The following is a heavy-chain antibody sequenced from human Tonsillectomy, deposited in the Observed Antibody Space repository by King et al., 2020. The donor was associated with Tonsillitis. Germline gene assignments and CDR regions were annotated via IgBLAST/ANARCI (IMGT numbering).Heavy chain of an antibody. CDR3: AGTRSSAFYYDF. Sequence: QLQESGPGLVKPSETLSLTCTVSGGSLSSHHWSCVRQSPGKGLEWIGYLYYSGSTKYNPSLKSRVTISGDTAKNQFSLKLASVTAADTAVYFCAGTRSSAFYYDFWGQGSLVTVSS. V-gene: IGHV4-59*11. D-gene: IGHD6-19*01. CDR2: LYYSGST. J-gene: IGHJ4*02. CDR1: GGSLSSHH.